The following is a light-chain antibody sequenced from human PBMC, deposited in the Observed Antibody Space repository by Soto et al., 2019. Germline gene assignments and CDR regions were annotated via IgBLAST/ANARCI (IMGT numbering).Light chain of an antibody. CDR1: SSDVGGYNY. J-gene: IGLJ2*01. CDR3: SSYAGSNNVG. CDR2: EVS. V-gene: IGLV2-8*01. Sequence: QSVLTQPPSASGSPGQSVTISCSGTSSDVGGYNYVSWYQQHPGKAPKLIIYEVSKRPSGVPDRFSGSKSGNTAPLTVSGLQAEDEADYYCSSYAGSNNVGFGGGTKLTVL.